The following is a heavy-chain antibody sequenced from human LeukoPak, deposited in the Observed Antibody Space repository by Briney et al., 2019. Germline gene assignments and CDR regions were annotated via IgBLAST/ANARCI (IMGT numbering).Heavy chain of an antibody. V-gene: IGHV1-8*01. Sequence: ASVKVSCRASGYTFTNYDIHWVRQATGQGPEWMGYMNPNSGNSAYAQKFQGRVTITTDASISTASMELSGLRSEDTALYYCAREGLDYWGQGTLVTVSS. J-gene: IGHJ4*02. CDR3: AREGLDY. CDR1: GYTFTNYD. CDR2: MNPNSGNS.